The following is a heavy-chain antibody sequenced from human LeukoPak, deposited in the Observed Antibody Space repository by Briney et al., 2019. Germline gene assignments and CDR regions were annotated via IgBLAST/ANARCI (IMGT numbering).Heavy chain of an antibody. CDR3: AKERNDCSGGSCYYLDAFDI. D-gene: IGHD2-15*01. J-gene: IGHJ3*02. Sequence: GGSLRLSCAASGFTFSGSAMHWVRQASGKGLEWVGRIRSKANSYATAYAASVKGRFTISRDDSKNTAYLQMNSLKTEDTAVYYCAKERNDCSGGSCYYLDAFDIWGQGTMVTVSS. V-gene: IGHV3-73*01. CDR2: IRSKANSYAT. CDR1: GFTFSGSA.